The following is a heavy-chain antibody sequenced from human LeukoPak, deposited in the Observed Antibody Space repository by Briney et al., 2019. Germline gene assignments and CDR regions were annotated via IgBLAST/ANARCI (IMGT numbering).Heavy chain of an antibody. CDR3: ARSWFGGVSIDY. J-gene: IGHJ4*02. V-gene: IGHV3-48*03. CDR2: ISSSGSTI. D-gene: IGHD3-10*01. Sequence: GGSLRLSCAASGFTFSSYEMNWVRQAPGKGLEWVSYISSSGSTIYYADSVKGRFTISRDNAKNSLYLQMNSLRAEDTAVYYCARSWFGGVSIDYWGQGTLVTVSS. CDR1: GFTFSSYE.